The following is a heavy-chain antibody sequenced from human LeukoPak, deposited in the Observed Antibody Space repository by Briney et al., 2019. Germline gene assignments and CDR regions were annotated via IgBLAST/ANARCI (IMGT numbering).Heavy chain of an antibody. D-gene: IGHD6-6*01. J-gene: IGHJ3*02. CDR3: ARDESYHIYSSSDDAFDI. V-gene: IGHV1-18*01. Sequence: GASVKVSCKASGYTFTSYGISWVRQAPGQGLEWMGWISAYNGNTNYAQKLQGRVTMTTDTSTSTAYMELRSLRSDDTAVYYCARDESYHIYSSSDDAFDIWGRGTMVTVSS. CDR1: GYTFTSYG. CDR2: ISAYNGNT.